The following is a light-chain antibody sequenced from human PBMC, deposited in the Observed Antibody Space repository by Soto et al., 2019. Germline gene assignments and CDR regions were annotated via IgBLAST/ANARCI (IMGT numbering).Light chain of an antibody. CDR1: QSVSSL. CDR3: QHRFNWPFT. CDR2: DAS. Sequence: IGLTQSPATLSLSPGERATLSCRASQSVSSLLAWYQQKPGQAPRLLIYDASNRATGIPARFSGSGSGTDFTLTISSLEPEDFAVYYCQHRFNWPFTFGPGTKVDIK. J-gene: IGKJ3*01. V-gene: IGKV3-11*01.